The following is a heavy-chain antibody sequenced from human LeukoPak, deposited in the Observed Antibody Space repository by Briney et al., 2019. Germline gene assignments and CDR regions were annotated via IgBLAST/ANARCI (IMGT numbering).Heavy chain of an antibody. V-gene: IGHV4-61*02. CDR2: IYTSGST. Sequence: SETLSLTCTVSGGSISSGSYYWGWVRQPAGTGLEWIGRIYTSGSTNYNPSLKSRVTISVDTSKNQFSLKLSSVTAADTAVYYCARAPPSIAAAGTGYFDYWGQGTLVTVSS. D-gene: IGHD6-13*01. J-gene: IGHJ4*02. CDR3: ARAPPSIAAAGTGYFDY. CDR1: GGSISSGSYY.